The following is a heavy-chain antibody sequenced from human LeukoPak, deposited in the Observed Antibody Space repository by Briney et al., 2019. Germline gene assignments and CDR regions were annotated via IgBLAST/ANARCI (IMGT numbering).Heavy chain of an antibody. D-gene: IGHD6-19*01. J-gene: IGHJ4*02. V-gene: IGHV3-23*01. Sequence: GGSLRLSCAASGFTFSSYAMSWVRQAPGKGLEWVSTFSGGGGITYNPDSVKGRFTISRDNSKNTLYLQMNSLRVEDTAVYYCAKDRWSSSGGGFDYWGRGTLVTVSS. CDR2: FSGGGGIT. CDR1: GFTFSSYA. CDR3: AKDRWSSSGGGFDY.